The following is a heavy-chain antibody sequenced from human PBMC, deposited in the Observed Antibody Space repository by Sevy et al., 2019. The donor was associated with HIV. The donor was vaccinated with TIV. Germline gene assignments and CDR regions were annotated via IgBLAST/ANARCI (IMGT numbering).Heavy chain of an antibody. CDR3: ARETLVTMVQRVNGMDV. V-gene: IGHV1-2*06. J-gene: IGHJ6*02. Sequence: ASVKVSCKASGYTFTGYYMHWVRQAPGQGLEWMGRINPNSGGTNYAQKYQGRVTMTRDTYISTAYMELSRLRSDDTAVYYCARETLVTMVQRVNGMDVWGQGTTVTVSS. D-gene: IGHD3-10*01. CDR2: INPNSGGT. CDR1: GYTFTGYY.